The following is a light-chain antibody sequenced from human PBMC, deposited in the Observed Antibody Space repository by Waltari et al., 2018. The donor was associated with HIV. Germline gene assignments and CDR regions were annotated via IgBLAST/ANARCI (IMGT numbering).Light chain of an antibody. CDR3: QQSYGSPLT. CDR1: RSISTN. CDR2: SAA. Sequence: DIQMTQSPSSLSASVGDRVTITCRANRSISTNLNWYQQQPGKAPKLLIYSAASLQSGVPSRFSGSGSGIDFTLTISSLQPEDFATDYCQQSYGSPLTYGGGTKVEIE. J-gene: IGKJ4*01. V-gene: IGKV1-39*01.